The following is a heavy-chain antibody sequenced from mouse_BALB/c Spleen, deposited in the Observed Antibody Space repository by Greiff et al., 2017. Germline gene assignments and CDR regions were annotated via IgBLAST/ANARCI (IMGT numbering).Heavy chain of an antibody. V-gene: IGHV3-2*02. D-gene: IGHD2-10*02. J-gene: IGHJ3*01. CDR1: GYSITSDYA. Sequence: VQLQQSGPGLVKPSQSLSLTCTVTGYSITSDYAWNWIRQFPGNKLEWMGYISYSGSTSYNPSLKSRISITRDTSKNQFFLQLNSVTTEDTATYYCAREYGFAYWGQGTLVTVSA. CDR2: ISYSGST. CDR3: AREYGFAY.